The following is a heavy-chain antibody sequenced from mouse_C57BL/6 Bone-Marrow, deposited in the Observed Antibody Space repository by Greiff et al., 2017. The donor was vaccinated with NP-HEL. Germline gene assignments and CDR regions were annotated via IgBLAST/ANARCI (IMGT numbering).Heavy chain of an antibody. V-gene: IGHV12-3*01. D-gene: IGHD3-2*02. J-gene: IGHJ2*01. CDR2: ITHSGET. CDR1: GFPITSGYY. Sequence: KLQESGPGLVKPSQSLFLTCSITGFPITSGYYWIWIRQSPGKPLEWMGYITHSGETFYNPSLQSPISITRETSKNQFFLQLNPGTTEDTAMYYCAGDSSGYGDFDYWGQGTTLTVSS. CDR3: AGDSSGYGDFDY.